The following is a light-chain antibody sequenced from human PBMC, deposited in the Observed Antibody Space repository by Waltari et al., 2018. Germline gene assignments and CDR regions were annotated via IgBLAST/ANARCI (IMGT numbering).Light chain of an antibody. V-gene: IGKV3-20*01. Sequence: EIVLTQYPGTLSLSPGERATLSCRASQTVSRALAWYQQKPDQAPRLLIYVASSRATGIPDMFSGGGSGTDFSLTISRLEPEDFAVYYCQHYVTLPATFGQGTKVAF. CDR1: QTVSRA. CDR3: QHYVTLPAT. J-gene: IGKJ1*01. CDR2: VAS.